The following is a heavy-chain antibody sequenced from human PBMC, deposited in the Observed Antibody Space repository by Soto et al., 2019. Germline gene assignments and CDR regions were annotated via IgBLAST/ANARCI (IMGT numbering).Heavy chain of an antibody. CDR2: IYSGGST. CDR3: ARVGQLGGYAYYFDY. V-gene: IGHV3-53*04. D-gene: IGHD6-6*01. Sequence: EVQLVESGGGLVQPGGSLRLSCAASGFTVSSYYMSWVRQAPGKGLEWVSDIYSGGSTYYADSVKGRFTISRHNSKNTLYLQMNSMRAEDTAVYYCARVGQLGGYAYYFDYWGQGTLVTVSS. J-gene: IGHJ4*02. CDR1: GFTVSSYY.